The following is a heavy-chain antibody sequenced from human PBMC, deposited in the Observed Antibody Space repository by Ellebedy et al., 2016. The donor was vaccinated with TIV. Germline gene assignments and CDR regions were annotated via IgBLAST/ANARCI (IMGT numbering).Heavy chain of an antibody. D-gene: IGHD1-26*01. CDR1: GYRFMSYW. V-gene: IGHV5-51*01. CDR3: ASGSGNYHMGFDY. CDR2: IYPGDSDT. J-gene: IGHJ4*02. Sequence: GESLKISCKGSGYRFMSYWIGWVRQMPGKGLEWMGIIYPGDSDTRYSPSFQGQVTISADKSISTAYLQWSSLKASDTAMYYCASGSGNYHMGFDYWGQGTLVTVSS.